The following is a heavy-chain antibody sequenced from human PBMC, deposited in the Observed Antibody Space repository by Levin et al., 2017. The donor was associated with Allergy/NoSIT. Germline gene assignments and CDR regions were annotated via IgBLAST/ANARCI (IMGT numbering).Heavy chain of an antibody. CDR1: GGSISGYY. J-gene: IGHJ6*02. CDR3: ARDRTITTTGETYFYGMDV. CDR2: IYYSGST. D-gene: IGHD1-1*01. Sequence: SETLSLTCTVSGGSISGYYWSWIRQPPGKGLEWIGYIYYSGSTKYNPSLKSRVTISVDTSKNQSSLKLNSVTAADTAVYYCARDRTITTTGETYFYGMDVWGQGTTVTVSS. V-gene: IGHV4-59*01.